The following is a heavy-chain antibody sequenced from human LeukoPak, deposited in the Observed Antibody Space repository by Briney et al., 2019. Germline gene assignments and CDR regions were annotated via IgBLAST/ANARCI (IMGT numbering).Heavy chain of an antibody. Sequence: PGGSLRLSCAASGFTFSSYSMNWVRRAPGKGLEWVSYISSSSSTIYYADSVKGRFTISRDNAKNSLYLQMNSLRAEDTAVYYCARGKGATDYWGQGTLVTVSS. CDR3: ARGKGATDY. D-gene: IGHD1-26*01. J-gene: IGHJ4*02. CDR1: GFTFSSYS. V-gene: IGHV3-48*01. CDR2: ISSSSSTI.